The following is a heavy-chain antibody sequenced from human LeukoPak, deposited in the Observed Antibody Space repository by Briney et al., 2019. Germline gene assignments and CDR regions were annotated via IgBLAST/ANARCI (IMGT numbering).Heavy chain of an antibody. V-gene: IGHV3-21*01. D-gene: IGHD5-18*01. Sequence: GGSPRLSCADSGFTFSSYSMNWVRQAPGKGLEWVSSISSGSKYIYNADSVKGRFTISRDNAKRSLYLQMNSLRVEDTAVYYCARALSYSYGSMDFWGQGTLVIVSS. CDR1: GFTFSSYS. J-gene: IGHJ4*02. CDR3: ARALSYSYGSMDF. CDR2: ISSGSKYI.